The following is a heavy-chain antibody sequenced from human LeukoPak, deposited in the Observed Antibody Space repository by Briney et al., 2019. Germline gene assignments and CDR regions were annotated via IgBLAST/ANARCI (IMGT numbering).Heavy chain of an antibody. J-gene: IGHJ6*04. CDR2: IRSKANSYAT. V-gene: IGHV3-73*01. CDR3: TRLGSLGYCSSTSCYAPYYYYGMDV. D-gene: IGHD2-2*01. Sequence: GGSLKLPCAASGFTFSGSAMHWVRQASGKGLEWVGRIRSKANSYATAYAASVKGRFTISRDDSKNTAYLQMNSLKTEDTAVYYCTRLGSLGYCSSTSCYAPYYYYGMDVWGKGTTVTVSS. CDR1: GFTFSGSA.